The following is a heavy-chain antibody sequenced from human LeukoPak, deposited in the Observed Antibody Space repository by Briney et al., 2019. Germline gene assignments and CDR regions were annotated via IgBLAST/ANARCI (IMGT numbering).Heavy chain of an antibody. D-gene: IGHD4-17*01. CDR2: IRYDGSNK. J-gene: IGHJ4*02. V-gene: IGHV3-30*02. CDR3: AKVRTPSTVTRPGGFDY. CDR1: GFTFSSYG. Sequence: PGGSLRLSCAASGFTFSSYGMHWVRQAPGKGLEWVAFIRYDGSNKYYADSVKGRFTISRDNSKNTLYLQMNSLRAEDTAVYYCAKVRTPSTVTRPGGFDYWGQGTLVTVSS.